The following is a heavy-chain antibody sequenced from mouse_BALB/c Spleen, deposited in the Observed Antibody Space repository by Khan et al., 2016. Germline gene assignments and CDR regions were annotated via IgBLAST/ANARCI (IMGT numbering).Heavy chain of an antibody. Sequence: QIQLVQSGPELKKPGETVKISCKASGYTFTNYGMNWVKQAPGKGLKWMGWINTYTGETTYADDFKGRFAFSLETSASTAYLPINNLKNEDMATYICARVAYYVNSYYAMDYWVQGTSVTVSS. CDR3: ARVAYYVNSYYAMDY. CDR1: GYTFTNYG. D-gene: IGHD2-10*01. CDR2: INTYTGET. J-gene: IGHJ4*01. V-gene: IGHV9-1*02.